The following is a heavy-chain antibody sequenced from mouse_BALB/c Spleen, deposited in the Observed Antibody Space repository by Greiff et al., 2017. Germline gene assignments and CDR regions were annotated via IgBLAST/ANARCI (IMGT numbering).Heavy chain of an antibody. D-gene: IGHD2-1*01. CDR3: TRPFYYGNLAWFAY. CDR1: GYTFTSYY. CDR2: INPSNGGT. V-gene: IGHV1S81*02. Sequence: QVQLQQSGAELVKPGASVKLSCKASGYTFTSYYMYWVKQRPGQGLEWIGEINPSNGGTNFNEKFKSKATLTVDKSSSTAYMQLSSLTSEDSAVYSCTRPFYYGNLAWFAYWGQGTLGTVSA. J-gene: IGHJ3*01.